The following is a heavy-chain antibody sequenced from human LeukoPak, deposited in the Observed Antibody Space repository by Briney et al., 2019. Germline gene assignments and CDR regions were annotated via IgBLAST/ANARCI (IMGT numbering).Heavy chain of an antibody. CDR3: ASSFPRVLRYFGWLSSNWFDP. Sequence: SETLSLTCAVYGGSFSGYYWSWIRQPPGKGLEWIGEINHSGSTNYNPSLKSRVTISVDTSKNQFSLKLSSVTAADTAVYYCASSFPRVLRYFGWLSSNWFDPWGQGTLVTVSS. D-gene: IGHD3-9*01. J-gene: IGHJ5*02. V-gene: IGHV4-34*01. CDR1: GGSFSGYY. CDR2: INHSGST.